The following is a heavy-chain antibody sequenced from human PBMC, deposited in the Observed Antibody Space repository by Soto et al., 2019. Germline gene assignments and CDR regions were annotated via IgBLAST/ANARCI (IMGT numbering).Heavy chain of an antibody. CDR3: VRDGSPTIFGPVMVGAFDI. Sequence: SVKVSCKASGGTFSSYAISWVRQAPGQGLEWMGGIIPIFGTANYAQKFQGRVTITADKSTSTAYMELSSLRSEDTAVYYCVRDGSPTIFGPVMVGAFDIWGQGTMVTVSS. CDR1: GGTFSSYA. V-gene: IGHV1-69*06. CDR2: IIPIFGTA. J-gene: IGHJ3*02. D-gene: IGHD3-3*01.